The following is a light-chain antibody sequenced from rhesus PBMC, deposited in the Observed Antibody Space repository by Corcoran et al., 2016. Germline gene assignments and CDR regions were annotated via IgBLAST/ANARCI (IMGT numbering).Light chain of an antibody. Sequence: EIVLTQSPATLSLSPGERATLSCRASQSVSSSLAWYQQNPEQAPRLLIDGASSRAPGIPDRFSGSGSGTDFTLTISSLEPEDFAVYYCQQYSNWPYSFGQGTKVEIK. V-gene: IGKV3-42*03. CDR2: GAS. J-gene: IGKJ2*01. CDR1: QSVSSS. CDR3: QQYSNWPYS.